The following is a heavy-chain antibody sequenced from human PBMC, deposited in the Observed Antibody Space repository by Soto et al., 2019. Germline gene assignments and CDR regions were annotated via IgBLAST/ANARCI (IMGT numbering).Heavy chain of an antibody. D-gene: IGHD6-13*01. J-gene: IGHJ6*02. CDR2: INHSGST. Sequence: NPSETLSLTCAVYGGSFSGYYWSWIRQPPGKGLEWIGEINHSGSTNCNPSLKSRVTISVDTSKNQFSLKLSSVTAADTAVYYCARLGFSRLNSSSWGYYYGMDLWGQGTTVTVSS. CDR1: GGSFSGYY. CDR3: ARLGFSRLNSSSWGYYYGMDL. V-gene: IGHV4-34*01.